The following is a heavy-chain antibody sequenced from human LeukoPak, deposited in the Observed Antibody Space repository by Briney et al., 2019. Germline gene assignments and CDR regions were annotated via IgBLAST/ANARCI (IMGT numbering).Heavy chain of an antibody. D-gene: IGHD5-24*01. Sequence: GASVKVSCKASGGTFSSYAISWVRQAPGQGLAWMGGIIPIFGTANYAQKFQGRVTITADESTSTAYMELSGLRSEDTAVYYCARVQLRRERSSNYYGMDVWGQGTTVTVSS. V-gene: IGHV1-69*13. CDR2: IIPIFGTA. CDR1: GGTFSSYA. J-gene: IGHJ6*02. CDR3: ARVQLRRERSSNYYGMDV.